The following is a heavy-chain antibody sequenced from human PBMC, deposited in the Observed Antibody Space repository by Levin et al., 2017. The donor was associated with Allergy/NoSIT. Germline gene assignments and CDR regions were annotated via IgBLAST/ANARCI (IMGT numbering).Heavy chain of an antibody. D-gene: IGHD2-15*01. V-gene: IGHV4-39*07. J-gene: IGHJ4*02. Sequence: SETLSLTCTVSGDSIRSSNHYWGWIRQPPGKGLEWIGCIYYSGIADYSPSLKSRVTFSVDTSKNQFSLKLTSVTAADTAVYYCAREVGRSGYFAYWGQGTLATVSS. CDR1: GDSIRSSNHY. CDR3: AREVGRSGYFAY. CDR2: IYYSGIA.